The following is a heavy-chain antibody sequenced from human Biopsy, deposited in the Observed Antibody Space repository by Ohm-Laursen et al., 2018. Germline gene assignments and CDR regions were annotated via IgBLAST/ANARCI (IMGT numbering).Heavy chain of an antibody. V-gene: IGHV4-4*07. CDR3: ARGTGRYYVYGAFDI. Sequence: SDTLSLTCIVSGDSINHYYWSWIRQPAGKGLEWIGRISTSGSPNYNLSLESRVTMSVDTSKNQFSLNLRSVTAADTAVYYCARGTGRYYVYGAFDIWGQGTVVTVSS. D-gene: IGHD1-26*01. J-gene: IGHJ3*02. CDR1: GDSINHYY. CDR2: ISTSGSP.